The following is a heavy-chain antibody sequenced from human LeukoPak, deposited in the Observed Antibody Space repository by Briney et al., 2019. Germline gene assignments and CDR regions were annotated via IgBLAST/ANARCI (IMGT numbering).Heavy chain of an antibody. J-gene: IGHJ4*02. D-gene: IGHD5-18*01. CDR2: IYYSGST. Sequence: KSSETLSLTCAVYGGSFSGYYWSWIRQHPGKGLEWIGYIYYSGSTYYNPSLKSRVTISVDTSKNQFSLKLSSVTAADTAVYYCARVSYGKSGDYWGQGTLVTVSS. CDR3: ARVSYGKSGDY. CDR1: GGSFSGYY. V-gene: IGHV4-31*11.